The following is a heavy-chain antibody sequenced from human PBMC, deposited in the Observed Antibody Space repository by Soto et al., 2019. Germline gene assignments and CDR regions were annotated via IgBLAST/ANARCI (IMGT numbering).Heavy chain of an antibody. CDR3: AKDLVVMTVTTSDS. CDR2: ISYDGLGK. Sequence: QVHLVESGGGVVQPGRSLRLSCAASGFTFSSYGIHWVRQAPGEGLEWVAVISYDGLGKYYADSVKGRFTISRDNSKNTLSLQMNSLRDEDTAVYYCAKDLVVMTVTTSDSCGQGILVTVSS. D-gene: IGHD3-10*01. V-gene: IGHV3-30*18. J-gene: IGHJ4*02. CDR1: GFTFSSYG.